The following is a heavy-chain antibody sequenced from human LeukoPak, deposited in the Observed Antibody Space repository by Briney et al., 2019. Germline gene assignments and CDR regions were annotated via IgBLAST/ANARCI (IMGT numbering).Heavy chain of an antibody. CDR3: ARGGDEGFDP. D-gene: IGHD3-10*01. V-gene: IGHV3-13*01. Sequence: PGGSLRLSCAVSGFSFSSYDMRWVRQPAGKGLEWVSGIGTAGDSYYAGSVKGRFTISRENAKNSLYLQMNSLRAGDTAVYYCARGGDEGFDPWGQGTLVTVSS. J-gene: IGHJ5*02. CDR2: IGTAGDS. CDR1: GFSFSSYD.